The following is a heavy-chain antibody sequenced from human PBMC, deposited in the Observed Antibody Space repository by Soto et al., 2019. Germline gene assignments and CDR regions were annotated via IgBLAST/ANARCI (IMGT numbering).Heavy chain of an antibody. CDR3: ARPTSTDLRDPFDI. CDR2: IYYSGYA. D-gene: IGHD4-17*01. J-gene: IGHJ3*02. V-gene: IGHV4-39*01. CDR1: GGSISSYY. Sequence: SETLSLTCTVSGGSISSYYWGWIRQPPGKGLEWIGSIYYSGYAYYNPSLKSRVTISVDTSKNQFSLDLSSMTAADTAVYYCARPTSTDLRDPFDIWGQGIMVTVSS.